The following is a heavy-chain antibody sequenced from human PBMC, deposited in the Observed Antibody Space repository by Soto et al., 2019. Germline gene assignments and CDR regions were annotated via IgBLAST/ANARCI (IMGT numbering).Heavy chain of an antibody. V-gene: IGHV3-30*18. CDR1: GFTFSSYG. J-gene: IGHJ4*02. D-gene: IGHD1-26*01. CDR3: AKVAGGGSYEEILAY. CDR2: ISYDGSNK. Sequence: PGGSLRLSCAASGFTFSSYGMHWVRQAPGKGLEWVAVISYDGSNKYYADSVKGRFTISRDNSKNTLYLQMNSLRAEDTAVYYCAKVAGGGSYEEILAYWGQGTLVTVSS.